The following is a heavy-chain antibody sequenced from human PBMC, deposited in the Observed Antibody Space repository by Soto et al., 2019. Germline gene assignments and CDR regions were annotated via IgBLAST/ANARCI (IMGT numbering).Heavy chain of an antibody. CDR2: TIPISGTP. Sequence: QVQLVQSGAEVKKPGSSVKVSCKAAGGTFSNYGVSWVRQAPGQGLEWMGGTIPISGTPNNAQKFQGRVTFSADESTSTAYMELSSLRSEDTAVYYCARDRGPAAINEAVDIWGQGTMVTVSS. J-gene: IGHJ3*02. CDR1: GGTFSNYG. V-gene: IGHV1-69*01. CDR3: ARDRGPAAINEAVDI. D-gene: IGHD2-2*01.